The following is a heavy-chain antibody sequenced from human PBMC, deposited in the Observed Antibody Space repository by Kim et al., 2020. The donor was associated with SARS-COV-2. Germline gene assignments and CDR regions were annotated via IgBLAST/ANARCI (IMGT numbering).Heavy chain of an antibody. Sequence: SETLSLTCTVSGGSINSYYWSWIRQPPGKGLEWIGHTDNSGSTNYNPSLMSRVTISVDTSKNQFSLKLTSVTAADTAVYYCARFRLGSGSSDYWGQGTL. D-gene: IGHD3-10*01. CDR2: TDNSGST. CDR3: ARFRLGSGSSDY. V-gene: IGHV4-59*08. J-gene: IGHJ4*02. CDR1: GGSINSYY.